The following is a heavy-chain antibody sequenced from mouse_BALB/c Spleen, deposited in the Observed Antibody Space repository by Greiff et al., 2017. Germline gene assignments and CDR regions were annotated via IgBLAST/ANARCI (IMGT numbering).Heavy chain of an antibody. V-gene: IGHV1S26*01. CDR1: GYTFTSYD. D-gene: IGHD2-1*01. CDR2: INPSTGYT. Sequence: VQLQQSGPELVKPGALVKISCKASGYTFTSYDINWVKQRPGQGLEWIGYINPSTGYTEYNQKFKDKATLTADKSSSTAYMQLSSLTSEDSAVYYCARTYGNYDYAMDYWGQGTSVTVSS. CDR3: ARTYGNYDYAMDY. J-gene: IGHJ4*01.